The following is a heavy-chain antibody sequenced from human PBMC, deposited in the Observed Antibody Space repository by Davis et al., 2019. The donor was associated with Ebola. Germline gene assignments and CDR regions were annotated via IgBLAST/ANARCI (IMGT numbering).Heavy chain of an antibody. V-gene: IGHV1-24*01. Sequence: AASVKVSCEVSDYTLREISMHWVRQAPGIVLVSLVSFDPEDGETIYAQKFQGRVTITRDTSASTAYLDLSSLRSDDTAVFYCARATFGYNSGWYADYWGQGTLVTVSS. D-gene: IGHD6-19*01. CDR3: ARATFGYNSGWYADY. J-gene: IGHJ4*02. CDR1: DYTLREIS. CDR2: FDPEDGET.